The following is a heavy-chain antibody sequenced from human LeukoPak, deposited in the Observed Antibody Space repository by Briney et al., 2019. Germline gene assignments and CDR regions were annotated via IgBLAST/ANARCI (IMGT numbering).Heavy chain of an antibody. D-gene: IGHD2-15*01. Sequence: GGSLRLSCAASGFTFSNAWMSWVRQAPGKGLEWVSFIYSGGNTHYSDSVKGRFTISRDNSKNTLYLQLNSLRAEDTAIYYCARRAGEYSHPYDYWGQGTLVTVSS. CDR3: ARRAGEYSHPYDY. V-gene: IGHV3-53*01. CDR2: IYSGGNT. J-gene: IGHJ4*02. CDR1: GFTFSNAW.